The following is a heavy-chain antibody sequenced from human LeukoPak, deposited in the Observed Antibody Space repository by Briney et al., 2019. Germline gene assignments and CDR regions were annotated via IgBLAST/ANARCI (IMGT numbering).Heavy chain of an antibody. CDR2: IWYDGSNK. D-gene: IGHD3-22*01. Sequence: GRSLRLSCAASGFTFSSYGMHWVRQAPGKGLEWVAVIWYDGSNKYYADSVKGRFTISRDNSKNTLYLQMNSLRAEDTAVYYCAREGSSGYYYWFDPWGQGTLVTVSS. CDR1: GFTFSSYG. V-gene: IGHV3-33*01. J-gene: IGHJ5*02. CDR3: AREGSSGYYYWFDP.